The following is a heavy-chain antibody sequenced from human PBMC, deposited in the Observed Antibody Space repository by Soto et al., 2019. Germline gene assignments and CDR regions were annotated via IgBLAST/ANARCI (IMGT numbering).Heavy chain of an antibody. J-gene: IGHJ4*02. V-gene: IGHV4-31*03. CDR2: IYYSGST. Sequence: SETLSLTCTVSGGSISSGGYYWSWIRQHPGKGLEWIGYIYYSGSTYYNPSLKSRVTISVDTSKNQFSLKLSSVTAADTAVYYCARAPGGEDYDFWSGYYILHYWGQGTLVTVSS. CDR3: ARAPGGEDYDFWSGYYILHY. CDR1: GGSISSGGYY. D-gene: IGHD3-3*01.